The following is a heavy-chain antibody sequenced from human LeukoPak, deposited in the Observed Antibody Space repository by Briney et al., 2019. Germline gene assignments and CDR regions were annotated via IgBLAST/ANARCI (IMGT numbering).Heavy chain of an antibody. CDR2: INHSGST. Sequence: SETLSLTCAVYGGSFSGYYWSWIRQPPGKGLEWIGEINHSGSTNYNPSLKSRVTISVDTSKNQFSLKLSSVTAADTAVYYCARQDNRVVTAIPHAFGIWGQGTMVTVSS. CDR3: ARQDNRVVTAIPHAFGI. CDR1: GGSFSGYY. V-gene: IGHV4-34*01. J-gene: IGHJ3*02. D-gene: IGHD2-21*02.